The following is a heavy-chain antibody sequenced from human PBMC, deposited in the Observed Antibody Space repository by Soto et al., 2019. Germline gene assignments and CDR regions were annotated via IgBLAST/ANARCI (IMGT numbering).Heavy chain of an antibody. D-gene: IGHD4-17*01. CDR1: GYTFTSYN. CDR3: ARVGDYGDFYFAY. V-gene: IGHV1-3*04. Sequence: ASVKVSCKASGYTFTSYNMYWARQAPGQGLEWMGWINTGNDNTKYSQKFHGRVTFSRDTSASTVYMDLSSLRADDTAVYYCARVGDYGDFYFAYWGQGTLVTVSS. J-gene: IGHJ4*02. CDR2: INTGNDNT.